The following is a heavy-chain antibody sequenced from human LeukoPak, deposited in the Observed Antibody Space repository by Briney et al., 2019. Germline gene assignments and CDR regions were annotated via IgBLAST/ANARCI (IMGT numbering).Heavy chain of an antibody. CDR1: EFIVSINY. D-gene: IGHD3-22*01. J-gene: IGHJ5*02. CDR2: IYSRGDT. Sequence: GGSLRLSCAASEFIVSINYMTWVRQAPGKGLEWVSLIYSRGDTKYADSVKGRFTISRDNSKNTLYLQMSSLRTEDTAVYYCARDRVSPRLGYWFDPWGQGTLVTVSS. CDR3: ARDRVSPRLGYWFDP. V-gene: IGHV3-66*01.